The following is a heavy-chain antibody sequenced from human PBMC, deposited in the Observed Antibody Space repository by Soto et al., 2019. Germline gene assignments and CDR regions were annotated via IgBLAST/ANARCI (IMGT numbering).Heavy chain of an antibody. V-gene: IGHV1-8*01. CDR2: MNPNSGNT. J-gene: IGHJ5*02. Sequence: GASVKVSCKASGYTFTSYDINWVRQATGQGLEWMGWMNPNSGNTGYAQKFQGRVTMTRNTSISTAYMELSSLRSEDTAVYYCARGGYYDYVWGSYRYLDWFDPWGQGTLVTVS. D-gene: IGHD3-16*02. CDR3: ARGGYYDYVWGSYRYLDWFDP. CDR1: GYTFTSYD.